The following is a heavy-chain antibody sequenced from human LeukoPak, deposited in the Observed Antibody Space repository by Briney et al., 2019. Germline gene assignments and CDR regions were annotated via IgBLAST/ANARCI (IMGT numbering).Heavy chain of an antibody. V-gene: IGHV3-7*01. CDR2: IKQDGSEK. J-gene: IGHJ6*03. Sequence: GGSLRLSCAASGFTFSSYWMSWVRQAPGKGLEWVANIKQDGSEKYYVDSVKGRFTISRDNSKNTLYLQMNSLRAEDTAVYYCARGGILTGYPSSGKRYYYYYMDVWGKGTTVTISS. CDR3: ARGGILTGYPSSGKRYYYYYMDV. D-gene: IGHD3-9*01. CDR1: GFTFSSYW.